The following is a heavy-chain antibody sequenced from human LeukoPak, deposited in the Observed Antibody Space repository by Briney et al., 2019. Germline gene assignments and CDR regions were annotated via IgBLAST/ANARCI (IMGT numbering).Heavy chain of an antibody. V-gene: IGHV1-46*01. CDR2: INPSGGSA. CDR3: ARDRTDVVVVPAAMRYYYMDV. Sequence: ASVKVSCKASGYTFTSYYMHWVRQAPGQGLEWMGIINPSGGSASYAQKFQGRVTMTRDTSTSTVYMELSSLRSEDTAVYYCARDRTDVVVVPAAMRYYYMDVWGKGTTVTVSS. J-gene: IGHJ6*03. CDR1: GYTFTSYY. D-gene: IGHD2-2*01.